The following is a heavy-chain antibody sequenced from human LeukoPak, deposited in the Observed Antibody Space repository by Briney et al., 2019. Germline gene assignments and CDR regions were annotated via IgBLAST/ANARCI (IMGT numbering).Heavy chain of an antibody. D-gene: IGHD2-21*01. Sequence: SETLSLTCTLSRDSISSGSYYWSWIRQPAGKGLEWIGRIYTSGSTNYNPSLKSRVTISVDTSKNQFSLKLSSVTAADTAVYYCARGVGGEPYYYYMDVWGKGTTVTISS. CDR2: IYTSGST. V-gene: IGHV4-61*02. CDR3: ARGVGGEPYYYYMDV. CDR1: RDSISSGSYY. J-gene: IGHJ6*03.